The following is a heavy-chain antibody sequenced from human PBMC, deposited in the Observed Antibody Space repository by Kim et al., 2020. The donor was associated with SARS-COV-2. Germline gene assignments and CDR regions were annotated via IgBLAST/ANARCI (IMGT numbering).Heavy chain of an antibody. J-gene: IGHJ3*02. Sequence: ASVKVSCKASGYSFLSYGISWVRQAPGQGLEWMGWISTYKGDTNYAQKFLGRVTMTIDTSTSTAYMELRSLRSDDTAVYYCARDLYYDILTGYWNDAFDIWGQGTMVTVSS. D-gene: IGHD3-9*01. CDR3: ARDLYYDILTGYWNDAFDI. V-gene: IGHV1-18*01. CDR2: ISTYKGDT. CDR1: GYSFLSYG.